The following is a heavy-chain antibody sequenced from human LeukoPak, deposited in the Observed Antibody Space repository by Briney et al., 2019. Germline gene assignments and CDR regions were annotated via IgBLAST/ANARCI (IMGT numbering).Heavy chain of an antibody. CDR1: GGSVSSGSYY. J-gene: IGHJ4*02. Sequence: SETLSLTCTVSGGSVSSGSYYWTWIRQPPGKGLEWIGYISYSGSTKYNPSLKSRVTISLDTSKNQFSLKLSSVTAADTAVYYCARDRYYYDSSGYYSALDYWGQGTLVTVSS. D-gene: IGHD3-22*01. CDR2: ISYSGST. V-gene: IGHV4-61*01. CDR3: ARDRYYYDSSGYYSALDY.